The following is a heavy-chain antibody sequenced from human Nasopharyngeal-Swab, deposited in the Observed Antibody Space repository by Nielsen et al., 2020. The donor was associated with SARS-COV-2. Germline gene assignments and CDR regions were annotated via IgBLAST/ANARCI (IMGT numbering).Heavy chain of an antibody. D-gene: IGHD7-27*01. CDR3: ARDRANWDFDY. J-gene: IGHJ4*02. V-gene: IGHV3-11*04. Sequence: GESLKISCAASGFTFSYYYMSWIRQAPGKGLEYISYISGSGGTIYYGDSMKGRFTISRDNAKNSLYLQMNSLRAEDTAVYYCARDRANWDFDYWGQGTLVTVSS. CDR2: ISGSGGTI. CDR1: GFTFSYYY.